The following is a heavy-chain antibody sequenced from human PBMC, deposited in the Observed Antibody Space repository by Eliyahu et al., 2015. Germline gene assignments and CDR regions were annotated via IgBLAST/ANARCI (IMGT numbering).Heavy chain of an antibody. D-gene: IGHD3-3*01. CDR3: ARVETGY. V-gene: IGHV1-2*02. CDR2: INPNSGGT. J-gene: IGHJ4*02. CDR1: GYTFTGYH. Sequence: QVQLMQSGAEVKKPGASVKVSCQASGYTFTGYHVPWVRQAPGQGLEWMGWINPNSGGTKYAQKFQGRVTMTRDTSISTAYMELTGLRSDDTAVYYCARVETGYWGQGTLVTVSS.